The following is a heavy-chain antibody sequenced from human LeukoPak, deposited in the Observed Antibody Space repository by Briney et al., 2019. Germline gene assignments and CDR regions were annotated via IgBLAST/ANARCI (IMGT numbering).Heavy chain of an antibody. Sequence: SETLSLTCAVYGGSFSGYYWSWIRQPPGKGLEWIGEINHSGSTNYNPSPKSRVTISVDTSKNQFSLKLSSVTAADTAVYYCARDDYRDGYNSAWGQGTLVTVSS. V-gene: IGHV4-34*01. CDR3: ARDDYRDGYNSA. J-gene: IGHJ4*02. CDR1: GGSFSGYY. D-gene: IGHD5-24*01. CDR2: INHSGST.